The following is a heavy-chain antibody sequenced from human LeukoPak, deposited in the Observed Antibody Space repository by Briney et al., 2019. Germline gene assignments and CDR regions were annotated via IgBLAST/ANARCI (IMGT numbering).Heavy chain of an antibody. V-gene: IGHV1-69*04. D-gene: IGHD5-12*01. CDR3: ARPPVEYSGYDVGPLDY. Sequence: GASVKVSCKPSGYTFTNYDINWVRQATGQGLEWMGRIIPILGIANYAQKFQGRVTITADKSTSTAYMELSSLRSEDTAVYYCARPPVEYSGYDVGPLDYWGQGTLVTVSS. CDR1: GYTFTNYD. CDR2: IIPILGIA. J-gene: IGHJ4*02.